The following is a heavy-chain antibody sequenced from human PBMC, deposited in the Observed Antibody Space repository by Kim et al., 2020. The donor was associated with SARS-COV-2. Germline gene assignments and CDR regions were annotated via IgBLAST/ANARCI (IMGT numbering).Heavy chain of an antibody. J-gene: IGHJ4*02. CDR1: GGSISSSSYY. D-gene: IGHD3-3*01. CDR3: ARRGYDFWSGYYDGTG. V-gene: IGHV4-39*01. CDR2: IYYSGST. Sequence: SETLSLTCTVSGGSISSSSYYWGWIRQPPGKGLEWIGSIYYSGSTYYNPSLKSRVTISVDTSKNQFSLKLSSVTAADTAVYYCARRGYDFWSGYYDGTGWGQGTLVTVSS.